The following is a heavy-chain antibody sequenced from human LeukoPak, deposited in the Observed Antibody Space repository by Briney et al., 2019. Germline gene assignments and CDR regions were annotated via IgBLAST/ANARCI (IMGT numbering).Heavy chain of an antibody. CDR1: GGSISDYY. CDR2: FYNSGSS. Sequence: SQTLSLTCTVSGGSISDYYRGWIRQPPGKGLEWIGYFYNSGSSTYNPSLKSRVTISVDTSKEQFSLKVNSVTAADTAVYYCTRGAGWLIDYWGQGILVTVSS. D-gene: IGHD3-16*01. CDR3: TRGAGWLIDY. J-gene: IGHJ4*02. V-gene: IGHV4-59*01.